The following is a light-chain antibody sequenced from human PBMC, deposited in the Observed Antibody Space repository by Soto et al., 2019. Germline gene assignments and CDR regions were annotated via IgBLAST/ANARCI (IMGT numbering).Light chain of an antibody. CDR3: YSAADNNLRGV. Sequence: SYELTQPSSVSVSPGQTARITCSGDVLATKYARWFQQKPGQAPVLVIFKDSERPSGIPERFSGSSSGTTVTLTISGAQVEDEADYYCYSAADNNLRGVFGGGTKLTVL. J-gene: IGLJ2*01. V-gene: IGLV3-27*01. CDR1: VLATKY. CDR2: KDS.